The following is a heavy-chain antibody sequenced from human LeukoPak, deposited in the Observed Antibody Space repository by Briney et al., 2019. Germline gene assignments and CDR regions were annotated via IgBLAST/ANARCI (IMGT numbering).Heavy chain of an antibody. CDR3: ARDQGGTIDY. CDR2: IKSNSGGT. V-gene: IGHV1-2*02. J-gene: IGHJ4*02. Sequence: GASVKVSCKASGYTFTSHYMHWVRQAPGQGLEWMGWIKSNSGGTHYAQKFQGRVTMTRDTSITTAYMELSRLTSDDTAVYYCARDQGGTIDYWGQGTLVTVSS. D-gene: IGHD1-7*01. CDR1: GYTFTSHY.